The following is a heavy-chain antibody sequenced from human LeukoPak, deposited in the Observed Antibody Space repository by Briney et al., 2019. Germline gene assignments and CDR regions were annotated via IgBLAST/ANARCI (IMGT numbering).Heavy chain of an antibody. CDR1: GGSISSYY. D-gene: IGHD1-7*01. J-gene: IGHJ3*02. V-gene: IGHV4-59*01. Sequence: SETLSLACTVSGGSISSYYWSWIRQPPGKGLEWIGYIYYSASTNYNPSLKSRVTISVDTSKNQFSLKLGSVTAAGTAVYYCARVALNYPDAFDIWGQGTMVTVSS. CDR3: ARVALNYPDAFDI. CDR2: IYYSAST.